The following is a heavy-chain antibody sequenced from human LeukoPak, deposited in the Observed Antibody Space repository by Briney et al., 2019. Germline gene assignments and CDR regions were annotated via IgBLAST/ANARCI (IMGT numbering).Heavy chain of an antibody. CDR2: IWYDGSNK. D-gene: IGHD1-26*01. J-gene: IGHJ4*02. CDR3: AGDRATSYFDY. CDR1: GFTFRSHG. Sequence: GTSLRLSCAASGFTFRSHGMHWVRQAPGKGLEWVAFIWYDGSNKYYTDSVNGRFTISRDNSKNTLYLQMNSLRAEDTAVYYCAGDRATSYFDYWGQGALVTISS. V-gene: IGHV3-33*01.